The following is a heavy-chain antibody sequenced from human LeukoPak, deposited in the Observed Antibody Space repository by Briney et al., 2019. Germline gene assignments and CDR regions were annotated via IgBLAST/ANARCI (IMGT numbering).Heavy chain of an antibody. D-gene: IGHD3-16*01. CDR2: MYYSGST. Sequence: PSETLSLTCTVSGGSISSSDFYWGWIRQPPGKGLEWIGTMYYSGSTYYNPSLKSRDTISVDTSKNQLSLKLSSVTAADTAVYYCAMRGFRSWFDPWGQGTLVTISS. V-gene: IGHV4-39*01. CDR1: GGSISSSDFY. J-gene: IGHJ5*02. CDR3: AMRGFRSWFDP.